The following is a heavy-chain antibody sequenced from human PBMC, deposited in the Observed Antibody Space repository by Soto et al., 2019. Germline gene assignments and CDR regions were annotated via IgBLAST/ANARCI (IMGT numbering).Heavy chain of an antibody. CDR2: IRSKADGGIT. Sequence: EVQLVESGGGLVKPGGSLRLSCAASGITVSNAWMNWVRQAPGKGLEWVGRIRSKADGGITDYPAPVKGRFTISRDDSKNMVHLQIDSLKTEDTAVDYCTTGGSPLDTWGQGTMVTASS. J-gene: IGHJ3*02. D-gene: IGHD6-19*01. CDR3: TTGGSPLDT. CDR1: GITVSNAW. V-gene: IGHV3-15*07.